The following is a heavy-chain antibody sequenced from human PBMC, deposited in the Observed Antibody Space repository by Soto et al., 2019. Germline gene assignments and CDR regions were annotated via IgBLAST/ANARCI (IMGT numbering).Heavy chain of an antibody. CDR3: AKDWRSGYNPSPMFDY. CDR2: ISYDGSNK. CDR1: GFTFSSYG. V-gene: IGHV3-30*18. J-gene: IGHJ4*02. Sequence: QVQLVESGGGVVQPGRSLRLSCAASGFTFSSYGMHWVRQAPGKGLEWVAVISYDGSNKYYADSEKGRFTISRDNSKNTLYLQMNSLRAEDTAVYYCAKDWRSGYNPSPMFDYWGQGTLVTVSS. D-gene: IGHD5-12*01.